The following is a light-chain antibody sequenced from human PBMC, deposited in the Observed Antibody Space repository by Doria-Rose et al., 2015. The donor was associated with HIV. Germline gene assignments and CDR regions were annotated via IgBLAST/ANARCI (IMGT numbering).Light chain of an antibody. Sequence: TQSPESLGMSLGERATLNCKSNQSLLYTSKNYLAWYQQKPGQPPKSLIYWAPTRQSGVPARFSGSGSGTDFTLTISSLEAEDVAVYYCQQYYDTPSFGPGTTVDIK. J-gene: IGKJ3*01. V-gene: IGKV4-1*01. CDR3: QQYYDTPS. CDR2: WAP. CDR1: QSLLYTSKNY.